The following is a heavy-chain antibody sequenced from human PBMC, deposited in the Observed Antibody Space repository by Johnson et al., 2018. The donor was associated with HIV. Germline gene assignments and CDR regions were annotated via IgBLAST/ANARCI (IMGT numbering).Heavy chain of an antibody. CDR1: GFTFSSYA. J-gene: IGHJ3*02. CDR2: ISYDGSNK. Sequence: QVQLVESGGGVVHPGRSLRLSCAASGFTFSSYAMHWVRQAPGKGLEWVAVISYDGSNKYYADSVKGRFTISRDNSKSTVYLQMNSLRVEDTAVYYCAKDLRGIAGAIDAFDIWGQGTMVTVSS. V-gene: IGHV3-30*04. CDR3: AKDLRGIAGAIDAFDI. D-gene: IGHD6-19*01.